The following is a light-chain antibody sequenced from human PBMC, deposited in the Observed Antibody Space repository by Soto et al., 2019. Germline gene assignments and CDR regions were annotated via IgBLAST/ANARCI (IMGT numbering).Light chain of an antibody. J-gene: IGKJ1*01. CDR3: EHYGNSPT. CDR1: QSVSSGY. CDR2: GAS. Sequence: EIVLTQSPGTLSLSPGDGATLSCRASQSVSSGYLAWYQQKPGQAPRLLIYGASSKATGIPARFGGSGSGTDLTLSISTLAPEDFAVYWCEHYGNSPTFGQGNKVHVK. V-gene: IGKV3-20*01.